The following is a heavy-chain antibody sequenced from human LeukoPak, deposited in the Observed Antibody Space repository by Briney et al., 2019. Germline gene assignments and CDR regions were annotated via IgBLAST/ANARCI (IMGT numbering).Heavy chain of an antibody. CDR2: IWYDGSNE. D-gene: IGHD6-13*01. Sequence: GGSLRLSCAASGFIFSTYGMHWVRQAPGKGLEWVSVIWYDGSNENYADSVKGRFTISKDNSKNMLYLQMNSLRAEDTAVYYCAKDRSRRAYYYYGMDVWGQGTTVTVSS. J-gene: IGHJ6*02. CDR3: AKDRSRRAYYYYGMDV. V-gene: IGHV3-30*02. CDR1: GFIFSTYG.